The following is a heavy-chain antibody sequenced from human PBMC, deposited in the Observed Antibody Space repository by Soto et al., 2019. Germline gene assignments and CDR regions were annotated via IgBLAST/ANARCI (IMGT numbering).Heavy chain of an antibody. CDR1: GFTFSNAW. CDR3: TTDWRPSSSWAGDDWFDP. Sequence: EVQLVESGGGLVKPGGSLRLSCAASGFTFSNAWMSWVHQAPGKGLEWVGRIKSKTDGGTTDYGAPVKVRFTISRDDPKNTLYLKMSSLKTEVTAVYYCTTDWRPSSSWAGDDWFDPWGQGTLVTVSS. V-gene: IGHV3-15*01. D-gene: IGHD6-13*01. CDR2: IKSKTDGGTT. J-gene: IGHJ5*02.